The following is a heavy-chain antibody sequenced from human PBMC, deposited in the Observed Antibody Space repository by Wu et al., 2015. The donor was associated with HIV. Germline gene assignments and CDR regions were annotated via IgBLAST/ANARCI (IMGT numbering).Heavy chain of an antibody. CDR2: LYHTGRH. Sequence: QVQLQESGPGLVKPSETLSLTCVVSGTSVSSDYYWGWIRQTPGKGLEWIGTLYHTGRHLLQSVPQESSHHISRHLQNHFSLKLNSVTAADTAVYYCARHSGGWHSGAEYIQHWGQGTLVTVSS. CDR1: GTSVSSDYY. J-gene: IGHJ1*01. D-gene: IGHD6-19*01. V-gene: IGHV4-38-2*01. CDR3: ARHSGGWHSGAEYIQH.